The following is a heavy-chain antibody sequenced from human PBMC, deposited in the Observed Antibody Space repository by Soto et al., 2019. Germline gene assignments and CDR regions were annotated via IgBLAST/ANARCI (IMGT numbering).Heavy chain of an antibody. V-gene: IGHV1-18*01. CDR1: GYSFTSYG. CDR3: ARDVPDTSLFFYYYGMDV. J-gene: IGHJ6*02. D-gene: IGHD2-21*01. Sequence: QVHLVQSGAEVRKPGASVKVSCKASGYSFTSYGISWVRQAPGQGLEWMGWISTDNGNTNYAHNRHGRVSMTITPSTSKAYMELWSVASDDTAVYYCARDVPDTSLFFYYYGMDVWGQGTTVTVSS. CDR2: ISTDNGNT.